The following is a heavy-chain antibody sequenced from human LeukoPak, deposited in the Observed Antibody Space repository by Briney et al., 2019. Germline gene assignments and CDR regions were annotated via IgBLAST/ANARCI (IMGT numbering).Heavy chain of an antibody. CDR2: IYYSGST. J-gene: IGHJ4*02. D-gene: IGHD3-10*01. CDR1: GGSISSYY. V-gene: IGHV4-59*08. Sequence: SETLSLTCTVSGGSISSYYWSWIRQPPGKGLEWIGYIYYSGSTNYNPSLKSRVTISVDTSKNQFSLKLSSVTDADTAVYYCARRITMVRGVIPTDYWGQGTLVTVSS. CDR3: ARRITMVRGVIPTDY.